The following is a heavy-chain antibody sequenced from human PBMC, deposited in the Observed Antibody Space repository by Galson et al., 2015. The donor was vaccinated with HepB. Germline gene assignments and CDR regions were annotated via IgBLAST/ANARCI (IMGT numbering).Heavy chain of an antibody. V-gene: IGHV1-2*02. CDR1: GYTFTGYY. J-gene: IGHJ6*03. D-gene: IGHD1-26*01. CDR2: INPNSGGT. CDR3: ARDGWELLHPGDYYYYYMDV. Sequence: SVKVFCKASGYTFTGYYMHWVRQAPGQGLEWMGWINPNSGGTNYAQKFQGRVTMTRDTSISTAYMELSRLRSDDTAVYYCARDGWELLHPGDYYYYYMDVWGKGTTVTVSS.